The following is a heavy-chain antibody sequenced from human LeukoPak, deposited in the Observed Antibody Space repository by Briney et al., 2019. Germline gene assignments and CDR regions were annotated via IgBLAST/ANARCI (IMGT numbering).Heavy chain of an antibody. CDR1: GGTFSSYA. CDR3: ARGVVVVDQGAFDI. Sequence: GASVKVSCKASGGTFSSYAISWVRQAPGQGLEWMGRIIPILGIANYAQKFQGRVTITADKSTGTAYMELSSLRSEDTAVYYCARGVVVVDQGAFDIWGQGTMVTVSS. V-gene: IGHV1-69*04. J-gene: IGHJ3*02. CDR2: IIPILGIA. D-gene: IGHD2-15*01.